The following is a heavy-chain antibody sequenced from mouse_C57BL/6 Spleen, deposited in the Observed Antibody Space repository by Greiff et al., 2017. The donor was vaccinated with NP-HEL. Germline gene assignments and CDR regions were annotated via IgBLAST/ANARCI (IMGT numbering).Heavy chain of an antibody. CDR2: IYPRDGST. J-gene: IGHJ4*01. V-gene: IGHV1-85*01. CDR3: AGLRRYYAMDY. CDR1: GYTFTSYD. D-gene: IGHD2-12*01. Sequence: QVHVKQSGPELVKPGASVKLSCKASGYTFTSYDINWVKQRPGQGLEWIGWIYPRDGSTKYNEKFKGKATLTVDTSSSTAYMELHSLTSEDSAVYFCAGLRRYYAMDYWGQGTSVTVSS.